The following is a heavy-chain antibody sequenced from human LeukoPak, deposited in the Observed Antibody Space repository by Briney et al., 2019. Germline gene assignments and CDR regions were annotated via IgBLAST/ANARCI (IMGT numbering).Heavy chain of an antibody. CDR3: AKDPFDY. CDR2: IKQDGSQR. CDR1: GFSFSSYW. J-gene: IGHJ4*02. Sequence: PGGSLRLSCAASGFSFSSYWMTWVRQAPGKGLEWVANIKQDGSQRYYVDSVKGRFIISRDNAKNSLYLQMNSLRAEDTAVYYCAKDPFDYWGQGTLVTVSS. V-gene: IGHV3-7*01.